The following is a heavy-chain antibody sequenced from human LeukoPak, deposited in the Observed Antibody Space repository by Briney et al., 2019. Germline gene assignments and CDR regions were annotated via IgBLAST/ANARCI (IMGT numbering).Heavy chain of an antibody. CDR3: ARTDRHWSSVDP. D-gene: IGHD2-8*02. J-gene: IGHJ5*02. CDR1: GYSISSSNW. Sequence: SETLSLTCAVSGYSISSSNWWGWIQQPPGKGLEWIGYIYYSGTTYYSPSLKSRVTMSVDTSKNQFSLKLSSVTAVDTAVYYCARTDRHWSSVDPWGQGTLVTVSS. V-gene: IGHV4-28*01. CDR2: IYYSGTT.